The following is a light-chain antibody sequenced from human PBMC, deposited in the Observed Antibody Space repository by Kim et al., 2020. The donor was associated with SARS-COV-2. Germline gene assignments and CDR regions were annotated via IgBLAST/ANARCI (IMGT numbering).Light chain of an antibody. J-gene: IGKJ2*01. V-gene: IGKV1-39*01. Sequence: VGDRVTIFCRASQRIRSHLSWYQQKPGKAPKVLIFGASTLQSGVSSRFSGSGSGTEFILTSSSLQPEDFATYFCQQTYTLPRDTFGQGTKLEIK. CDR3: QQTYTLPRDT. CDR2: GAS. CDR1: QRIRSH.